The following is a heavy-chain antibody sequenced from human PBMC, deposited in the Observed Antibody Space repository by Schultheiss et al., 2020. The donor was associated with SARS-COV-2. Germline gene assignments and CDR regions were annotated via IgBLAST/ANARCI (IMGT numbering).Heavy chain of an antibody. Sequence: GGSLRLSCAASGFTFSSYAMHWVRQAPGKGLEWVANMKEDGSEKYYVDSVKGRFTISRDNAKNSLFLQMNSLRAEDTAVYYCARGYCSGGSCQRGYWGQGTLVTVSS. V-gene: IGHV3-7*01. D-gene: IGHD2-15*01. CDR2: MKEDGSEK. J-gene: IGHJ4*02. CDR1: GFTFSSYA. CDR3: ARGYCSGGSCQRGY.